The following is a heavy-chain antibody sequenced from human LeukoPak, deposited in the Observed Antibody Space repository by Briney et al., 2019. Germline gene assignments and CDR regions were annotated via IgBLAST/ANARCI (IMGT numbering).Heavy chain of an antibody. CDR2: IYTSGST. CDR1: GGSTSSYY. J-gene: IGHJ6*03. V-gene: IGHV4-4*07. Sequence: SETLSLTCTVSGGSTSSYYWSWIRQPAGKGLEWIGRIYTSGSTNYNPSLKSRVTMSVDTSKNQFSLKLSSVTAADTAVYYCARDYSIMTNIYYYYYMDVWGKGTTVTVSS. D-gene: IGHD3-16*01. CDR3: ARDYSIMTNIYYYYYMDV.